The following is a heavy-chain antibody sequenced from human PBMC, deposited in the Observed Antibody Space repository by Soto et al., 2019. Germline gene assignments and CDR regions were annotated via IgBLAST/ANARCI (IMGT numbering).Heavy chain of an antibody. J-gene: IGHJ6*02. V-gene: IGHV3-30*18. CDR2: ISYDGSNK. D-gene: IGHD6-19*01. CDR3: VKDGSSGWPYFYDMDV. Sequence: GGSLRLSCAASGFTFSSYGMHWVRQAPGKGLEWVAVISYDGSNKYYADSVKGRFTISRDNSKNTLYLQMSSLRAEGTAVYYCVKDGSSGWPYFYDMDVRGQGTTVTVSS. CDR1: GFTFSSYG.